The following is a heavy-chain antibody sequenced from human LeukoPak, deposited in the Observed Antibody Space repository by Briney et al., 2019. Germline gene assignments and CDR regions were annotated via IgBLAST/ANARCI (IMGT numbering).Heavy chain of an antibody. CDR1: GFTFSTYP. V-gene: IGHV3-64D*09. Sequence: GGYLRPSCSASGFTFSTYPMHWVRQAPGKGLEYVSTIFANGDITSYAASVKGRFTTSRDNSKNTLYLQMSSLRPEDTAVYYCVKSPSDGLDVWGQGATVTVSS. CDR3: VKSPSDGLDV. J-gene: IGHJ6*02. CDR2: IFANGDIT.